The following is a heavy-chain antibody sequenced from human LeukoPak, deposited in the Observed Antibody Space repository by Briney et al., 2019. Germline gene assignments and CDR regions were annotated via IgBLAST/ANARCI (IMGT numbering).Heavy chain of an antibody. D-gene: IGHD5-18*01. CDR1: GFTFDDYT. Sequence: QAGGSLRLSCAASGFTFDDYTMHWVRQAPGKGLEWVSLISWDGGSTYYADSVKGRFTISRDNGKNSLYLQMNRLRTEDTALYYCAKDKDKKRWHSYGYHHPDYWGQGTLVTVSS. V-gene: IGHV3-43*01. CDR3: AKDKDKKRWHSYGYHHPDY. J-gene: IGHJ4*02. CDR2: ISWDGGST.